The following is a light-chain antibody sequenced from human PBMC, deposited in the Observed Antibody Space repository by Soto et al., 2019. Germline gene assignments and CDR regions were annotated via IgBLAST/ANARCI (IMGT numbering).Light chain of an antibody. CDR1: SSDVGSYNL. J-gene: IGLJ1*01. V-gene: IGLV2-23*01. CDR3: CSYAGSSPPYV. Sequence: QSALTQPASVSGSPGQSITISCTGTSSDVGSYNLVSWYQQHPGKAPKLMIYEGSKRPSGVSNRFSGSKSGNTASLTISGLQAEDEADYYCCSYAGSSPPYVFGTVTKLTVL. CDR2: EGS.